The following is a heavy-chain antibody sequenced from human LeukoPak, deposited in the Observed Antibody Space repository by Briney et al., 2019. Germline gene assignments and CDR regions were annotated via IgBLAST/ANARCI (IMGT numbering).Heavy chain of an antibody. CDR1: DGSISSSSYY. Sequence: PSETRSLTCTVSDGSISSSSYYWGWIRQPPGKGLEWIGSIYYSGSTYYNPSLKSRVTISVDTSKNQFSLKLSSVTAADTAVYYCASNGGNYYYYCMDVWGKGTTVTVSS. CDR2: IYYSGST. J-gene: IGHJ6*03. V-gene: IGHV4-39*01. D-gene: IGHD4-23*01. CDR3: ASNGGNYYYYCMDV.